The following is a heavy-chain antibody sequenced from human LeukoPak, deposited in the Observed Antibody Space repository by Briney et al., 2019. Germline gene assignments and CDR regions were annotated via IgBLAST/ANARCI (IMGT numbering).Heavy chain of an antibody. V-gene: IGHV3-53*01. CDR2: IYSGGST. CDR3: NYDFWSGNDY. Sequence: PGGSLRPSCAASGFAVSINYMSWGPQAPGKGLEWVSVIYSGGSTYYADFVKGRFTISRDNSKNTLYLQMNSLRAEDTAVYYCNYDFWSGNDYWGQGTLVTVSS. CDR1: GFAVSINY. J-gene: IGHJ4*02. D-gene: IGHD3-3*01.